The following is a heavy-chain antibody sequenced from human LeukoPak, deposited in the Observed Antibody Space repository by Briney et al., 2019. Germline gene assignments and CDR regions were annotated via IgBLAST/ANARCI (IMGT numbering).Heavy chain of an antibody. V-gene: IGHV1-24*01. Sequence: ASVKVSCKVSGYTLTELSMHWVRQAPGKGREWMGGFDPEDGETIYAQKFQGRVTMTEDTSTDTAYMELSSLRSEDTAVYYCATVGSYYSTFDYWGQGTLVTVSS. CDR2: FDPEDGET. J-gene: IGHJ4*02. D-gene: IGHD1-26*01. CDR1: GYTLTELS. CDR3: ATVGSYYSTFDY.